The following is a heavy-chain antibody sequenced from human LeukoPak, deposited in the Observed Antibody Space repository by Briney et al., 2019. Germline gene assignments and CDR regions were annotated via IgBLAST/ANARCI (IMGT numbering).Heavy chain of an antibody. D-gene: IGHD3-3*01. J-gene: IGHJ4*02. CDR3: AKGGHYTYFEY. CDR1: GLTFRNYA. Sequence: GGSLRLSCAASGLTFRNYAMTWVRQAPGKGLEWVSTISADGASTFYADSVRGRFTISRDNSENSLYLQMDSLRAEDTAVYYCAKGGHYTYFEYWGQGTLVTVSS. V-gene: IGHV3-23*01. CDR2: ISADGAST.